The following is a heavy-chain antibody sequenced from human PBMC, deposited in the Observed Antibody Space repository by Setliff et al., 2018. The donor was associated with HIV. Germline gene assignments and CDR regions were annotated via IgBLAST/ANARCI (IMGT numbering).Heavy chain of an antibody. CDR1: GFTFDDYA. CDR2: ISWNGGII. D-gene: IGHD3-10*01. Sequence: GGSLRLSCAASGFTFDDYAMHWVRQVPGKGLEWVSLISWNGGIITYGESVKGRFTISRDNAKNTLYLQMNSLRAEDTAVYYCARDRGYPDSFNIWGQGTVVTVSS. V-gene: IGHV3-43D*04. J-gene: IGHJ3*02. CDR3: ARDRGYPDSFNI.